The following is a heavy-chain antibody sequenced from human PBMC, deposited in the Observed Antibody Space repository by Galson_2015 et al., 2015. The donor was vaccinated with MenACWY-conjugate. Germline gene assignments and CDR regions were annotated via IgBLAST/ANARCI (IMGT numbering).Heavy chain of an antibody. CDR3: AKDLSAKGYYYYGMDV. D-gene: IGHD6-25*01. V-gene: IGHV3-23*01. Sequence: SLRLSCAASGFTFSSYAMSWVRQAPGKGLERVATISGGGGGIFYADSVKGRFTISRDNSKNTQYLEMNSLRAEDTAVYYCAKDLSAKGYYYYGMDVWGQGTTVTVSS. J-gene: IGHJ6*02. CDR1: GFTFSSYA. CDR2: ISGGGGGI.